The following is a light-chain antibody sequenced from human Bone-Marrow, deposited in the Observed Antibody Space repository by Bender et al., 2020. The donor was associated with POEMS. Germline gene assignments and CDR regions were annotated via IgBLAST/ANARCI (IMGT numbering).Light chain of an antibody. J-gene: IGLJ3*02. Sequence: QSVLTQPPSASGTPGQRVTVSCSGGSSNIGTNSVNWYQHLPGTAPKLLIYNNDQRPSGVPDRFSGFKSGTSASLAISGLQSEDEATYYCAAWDDSLNGLWVFGGGTKLTVL. CDR1: SSNIGTNS. CDR3: AAWDDSLNGLWV. V-gene: IGLV1-44*01. CDR2: NND.